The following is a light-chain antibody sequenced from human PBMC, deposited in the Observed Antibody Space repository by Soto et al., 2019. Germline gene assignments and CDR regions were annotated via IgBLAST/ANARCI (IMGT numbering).Light chain of an antibody. V-gene: IGLV2-14*01. Sequence: QSALTQPASVSGSPGQSITISCTGYIHYDFVSWYQQHPGTAPKLVIYEVSNRPSGTSDRFSGSKSGHTASLTISGLQTEAEALYYCGSYTTSSNYVFGNGTKRTV. CDR3: GSYTTSSNYV. CDR2: EVS. J-gene: IGLJ1*01. CDR1: IHYDF.